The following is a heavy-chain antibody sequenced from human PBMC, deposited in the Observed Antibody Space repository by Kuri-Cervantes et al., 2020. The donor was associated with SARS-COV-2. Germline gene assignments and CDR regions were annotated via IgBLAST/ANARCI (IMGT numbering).Heavy chain of an antibody. V-gene: IGHV1-18*01. CDR3: ARDGSKGKYFQH. Sequence: ASVKVSCKASGYTFTSYGISWVRQAPGQGLEWLAIFSTSNGKTHYAQKFQGRVTLTTDTSTRTAYMELRSLRSDDTAVYYCARDGSKGKYFQHWGQGTLVTVSS. J-gene: IGHJ1*01. CDR2: FSTSNGKT. CDR1: GYTFTSYG. D-gene: IGHD3-10*01.